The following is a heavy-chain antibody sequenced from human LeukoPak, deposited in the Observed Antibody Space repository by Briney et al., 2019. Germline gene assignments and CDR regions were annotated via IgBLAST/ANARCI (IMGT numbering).Heavy chain of an antibody. Sequence: AGGSLRLSCAASGFTFSSYTMNWVRQAPGKGLEWVSYIGSTSSTIYYADSVKGRFTISRDNAKNSLYLQMNSLRAEDTAVYYCAKGARSGRYFDWLLSFDYWGQGTLVTVSS. CDR1: GFTFSSYT. CDR3: AKGARSGRYFDWLLSFDY. CDR2: IGSTSSTI. D-gene: IGHD3-9*01. J-gene: IGHJ4*02. V-gene: IGHV3-48*01.